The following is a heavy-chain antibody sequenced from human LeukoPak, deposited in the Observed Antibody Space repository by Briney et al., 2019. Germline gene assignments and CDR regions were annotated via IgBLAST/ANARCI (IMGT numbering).Heavy chain of an antibody. CDR2: ISGSGGDT. D-gene: IGHD1-26*01. Sequence: GGSLRLSCAASGFTFSNFLMTWVRHAPGKGPEWVSAISGSGGDTYYADSVKGRFTISRDNSKNTLYLQMNSLRAEDTAVYYCAKKGATTGDFDYWGQGTLVTVSS. J-gene: IGHJ4*02. V-gene: IGHV3-23*01. CDR1: GFTFSNFL. CDR3: AKKGATTGDFDY.